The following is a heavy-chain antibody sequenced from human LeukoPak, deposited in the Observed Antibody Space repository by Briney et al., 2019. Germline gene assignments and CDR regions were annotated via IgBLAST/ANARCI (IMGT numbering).Heavy chain of an antibody. CDR1: GYTFTSYG. J-gene: IGHJ3*02. CDR2: ISAYNGNT. V-gene: IGHV1-18*01. CDR3: ARARGDHIVVVPAATVGAFDI. Sequence: ASVKVSCKASGYTFTSYGISWVRQAPGQGLEWMGWISAYNGNTNYAQKLQGRVTMTTDTSTSTAYMELRSLRSDDTAVYYCARARGDHIVVVPAATVGAFDIWGQGTMVTVSS. D-gene: IGHD2-2*01.